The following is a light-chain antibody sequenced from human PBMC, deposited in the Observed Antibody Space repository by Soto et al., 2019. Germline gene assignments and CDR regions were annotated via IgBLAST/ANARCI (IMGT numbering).Light chain of an antibody. J-gene: IGLJ2*01. CDR1: SSNIGSNT. CDR2: SNN. CDR3: AAWDDSLNGVV. V-gene: IGLV1-44*01. Sequence: QSVLTQPHSASGTPGQRVTISCSGSSSNIGSNTVNWYQQLPGTAPKLLIYSNNQRPSGVPDRFSGSKSGTSASLAISGLQSEDEADYYCAAWDDSLNGVVFGGGTKVTVL.